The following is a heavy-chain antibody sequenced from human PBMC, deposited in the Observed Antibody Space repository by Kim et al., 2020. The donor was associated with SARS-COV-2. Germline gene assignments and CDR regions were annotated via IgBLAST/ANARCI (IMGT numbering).Heavy chain of an antibody. V-gene: IGHV3-30-3*01. CDR3: AREGGGMTETGAFDI. CDR1: GFTFRTYS. CDR2: ISSNGANV. J-gene: IGHJ3*02. Sequence: GGSLRLSCAASGFTFRTYSMHWARQAPGKGLEWVAFISSNGANVHYADSVKGRFTISRDNSKNTLFLQMNSMRDDETAVYYCAREGGGMTETGAFDIWG. D-gene: IGHD2-21*02.